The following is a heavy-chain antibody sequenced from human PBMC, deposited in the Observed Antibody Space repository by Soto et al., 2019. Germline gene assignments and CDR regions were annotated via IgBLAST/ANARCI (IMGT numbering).Heavy chain of an antibody. J-gene: IGHJ3*02. CDR3: ARALEDCGGDCYSTIDAFDI. CDR2: IIPILGIA. Sequence: GASVKVSCKASGGTFSSYTISWVRQAPGQGLEWMGRIIPILGIANYAQKFQGRVTITADKSTSTAYMELSSLRSEDTAVYYCARALEDCGGDCYSTIDAFDIWGQRTMVIVSS. CDR1: GGTFSSYT. V-gene: IGHV1-69*02. D-gene: IGHD2-21*02.